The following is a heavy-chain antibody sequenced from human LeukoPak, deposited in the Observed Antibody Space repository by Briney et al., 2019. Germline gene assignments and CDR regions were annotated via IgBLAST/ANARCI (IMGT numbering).Heavy chain of an antibody. V-gene: IGHV3-21*01. CDR3: ARDQTTIDAFDI. CDR2: ISSSSSYI. CDR1: GFTFSSYS. D-gene: IGHD1-26*01. J-gene: IGHJ3*02. Sequence: GGSLRLSCAASGFTFSSYSMNWVRQAPGKGLEWVSSISSSSSYIYYADSVKGRFTISRDNAKNSLYLQMNSLRAEDTAVYYCARDQTTIDAFDIWGQGTMVTVSS.